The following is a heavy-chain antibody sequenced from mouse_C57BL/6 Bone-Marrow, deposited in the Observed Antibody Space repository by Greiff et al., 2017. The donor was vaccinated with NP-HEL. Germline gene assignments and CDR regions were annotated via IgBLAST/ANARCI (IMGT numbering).Heavy chain of an antibody. Sequence: VQLQQSGPGLVKPSQSLSLTCSVTGYSITSGYYWNWIRQFPGNKLEWMGYISYDGSNNYNPSLKNRISITRDTSKNQFFLKLNSVTTEDTATYYCAREGYGAYWGQGTLVTVSA. CDR3: AREGYGAY. CDR1: GYSITSGYY. J-gene: IGHJ3*01. CDR2: ISYDGSN. V-gene: IGHV3-6*01. D-gene: IGHD2-2*01.